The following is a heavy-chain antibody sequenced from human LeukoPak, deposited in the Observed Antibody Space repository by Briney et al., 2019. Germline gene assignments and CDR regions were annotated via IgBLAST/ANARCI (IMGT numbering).Heavy chain of an antibody. Sequence: GGSLRLSCAASGFTFDDYDMSWVRQAPGKGPEWCSAINWSGGNTAYAYSVKGRFTISRDNTKNSLYLQMNSLRAEDTALYYCASDRLFDSYNYYMDVWGKGTTVTVSS. V-gene: IGHV3-20*04. D-gene: IGHD2-21*01. CDR2: INWSGGNT. CDR3: ASDRLFDSYNYYMDV. CDR1: GFTFDDYD. J-gene: IGHJ6*03.